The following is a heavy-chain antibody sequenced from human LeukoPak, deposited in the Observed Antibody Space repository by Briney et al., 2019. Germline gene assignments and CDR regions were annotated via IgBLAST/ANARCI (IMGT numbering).Heavy chain of an antibody. D-gene: IGHD7-27*01. Sequence: PAGFLRLSRAAAGFTFRTNAMNWVRQGPGKGLEWVSGISDSGDSTYYADPVKGRFTISKDNSNNTLYLQMNSLRADDTAVYYCAKGDWGDYWGQGTLVTVSS. V-gene: IGHV3-23*01. CDR2: ISDSGDST. J-gene: IGHJ4*02. CDR3: AKGDWGDY. CDR1: GFTFRTNA.